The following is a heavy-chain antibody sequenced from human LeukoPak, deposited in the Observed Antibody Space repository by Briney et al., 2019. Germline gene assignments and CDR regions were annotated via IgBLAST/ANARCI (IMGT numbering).Heavy chain of an antibody. Sequence: PSETLSLTCTVSGYSLSNAYYWGWIRQPPGKGLEWIGYIYYSGSTNYNPSLKSRVTISVDTSKNQFSLKLSSVTAADTAVYYCARVSRDDQQVVAALYYYYYYMDVWGKGTTVTVSS. CDR3: ARVSRDDQQVVAALYYYYYYMDV. CDR1: GYSLSNAYY. D-gene: IGHD2-15*01. CDR2: IYYSGST. J-gene: IGHJ6*03. V-gene: IGHV4-61*01.